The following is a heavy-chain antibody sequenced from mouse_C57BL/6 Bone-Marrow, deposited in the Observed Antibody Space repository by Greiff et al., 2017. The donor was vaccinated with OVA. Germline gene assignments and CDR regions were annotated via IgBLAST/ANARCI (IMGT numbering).Heavy chain of an antibody. D-gene: IGHD1-1*01. CDR3: ARFITPFAY. Sequence: QVQLQQSGPGLVQPSQSLSITCTVSGFSLTSYGVHWVRQSPGKGLEWLGVIWSGGSTDYNAAFISRLSISKDNSKSQVFFKMNSLQADDTAIYYCARFITPFAYWGQGTLVTVSA. V-gene: IGHV2-2*01. J-gene: IGHJ3*01. CDR1: GFSLTSYG. CDR2: IWSGGST.